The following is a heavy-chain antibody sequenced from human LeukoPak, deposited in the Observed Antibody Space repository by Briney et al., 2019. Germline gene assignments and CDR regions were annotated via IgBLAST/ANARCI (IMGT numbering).Heavy chain of an antibody. D-gene: IGHD3-10*01. Sequence: AGGSLRLSCAASGFTFSSYGMHWVRQAPGKGLEWVAVIWYDGSNKYYADSVKGRFTISRDNSKNTLYLQINSLRAEDTAVYYCARDAVAQLLSEGYYYYYYMDVWGKGTTVTVSS. CDR3: ARDAVAQLLSEGYYYYYYMDV. V-gene: IGHV3-33*01. CDR2: IWYDGSNK. CDR1: GFTFSSYG. J-gene: IGHJ6*03.